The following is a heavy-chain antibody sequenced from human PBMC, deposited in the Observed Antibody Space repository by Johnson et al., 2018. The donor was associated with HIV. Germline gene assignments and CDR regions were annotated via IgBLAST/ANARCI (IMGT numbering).Heavy chain of an antibody. D-gene: IGHD3-3*01. CDR3: ARGQGFWAFDI. Sequence: VQLVESGGGVMQPGKSLRLPCEASGFTFRSYAMHWVRQAPGKGLEWVAVLTHDGRNKYYTDSVKGRFTISRDNSKNTMDLQMNGLRPEDTAVYYCARGQGFWAFDIWGQGTMVTVSS. J-gene: IGHJ3*02. CDR1: GFTFRSYA. V-gene: IGHV3-30*04. CDR2: LTHDGRNK.